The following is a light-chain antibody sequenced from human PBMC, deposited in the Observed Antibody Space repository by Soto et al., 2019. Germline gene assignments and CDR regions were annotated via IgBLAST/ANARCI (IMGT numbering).Light chain of an antibody. V-gene: IGKV3-20*01. Sequence: EMVLTQSPGTLSLSPGERATRSCRASQSVSSSYLAWYQQKPGQAPRLLIYGASSRATGIPDRFSGSGSGTDFTLTISRLEPEDFAVYYCQQYGSSPPITFGQGTRLEIK. CDR2: GAS. CDR1: QSVSSSY. J-gene: IGKJ5*01. CDR3: QQYGSSPPIT.